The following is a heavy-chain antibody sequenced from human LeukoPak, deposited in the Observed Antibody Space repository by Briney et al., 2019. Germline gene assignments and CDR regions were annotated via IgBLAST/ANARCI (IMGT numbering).Heavy chain of an antibody. CDR3: ARDQWSYYYYYYMDV. Sequence: SETLSLTCTVSGGSISSSSYYWGWIRQPLGKGLEWIGSIYYSGSTNYNPSLKSRVTISVDTSKNQFSLKLSSVTAADTAVYYCARDQWSYYYYYYMDVWGKGTTVTVSS. D-gene: IGHD6-19*01. CDR1: GGSISSSSYY. CDR2: IYYSGST. V-gene: IGHV4-39*07. J-gene: IGHJ6*03.